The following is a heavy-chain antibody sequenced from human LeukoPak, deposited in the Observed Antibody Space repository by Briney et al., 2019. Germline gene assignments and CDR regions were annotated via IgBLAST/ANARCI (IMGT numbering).Heavy chain of an antibody. D-gene: IGHD3-22*01. V-gene: IGHV1-69*05. CDR2: IIPIFGTA. CDR3: ARGQLYYDSSGYSGETGHFDY. J-gene: IGHJ4*02. Sequence: SVKVSCKASGGTFSSYAISWVRQAPGQGLEWMGGIIPIFGTANYAQKFQGRVTITTDESTSTAYMELSSLRSEDTAVYYCARGQLYYDSSGYSGETGHFDYWGQGTLVTVSS. CDR1: GGTFSSYA.